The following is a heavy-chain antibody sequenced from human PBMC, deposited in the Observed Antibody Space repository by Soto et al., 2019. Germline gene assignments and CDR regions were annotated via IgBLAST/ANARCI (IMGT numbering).Heavy chain of an antibody. CDR2: ISWNGAAT. V-gene: IGHV3-9*01. D-gene: IGHD3-10*01. CDR3: ANLPLYGSGFDC. Sequence: EVQLVESGGGLVQPGGSLRLSCAASGFTFDDYAIHWVRQAPGKGLEWVSGISWNGAATGYADSVKGRFTISRDNAKNTLYLQMNSLGSDDTAIYYCANLPLYGSGFDCWGLGTLVTVS. J-gene: IGHJ4*02. CDR1: GFTFDDYA.